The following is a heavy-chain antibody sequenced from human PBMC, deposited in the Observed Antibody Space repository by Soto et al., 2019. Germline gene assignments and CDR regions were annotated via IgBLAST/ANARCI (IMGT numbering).Heavy chain of an antibody. Sequence: ASVKVSCKASGYTFTGYYMHWVRQAPGQGLEWMGWINPNSGGTNYAQKFQGRVTMTRDTSISTAYMELSRLRPDDTAVYYCARDRGYSGYDLSYYYYGMDVWGQGTTVTVSS. CDR2: INPNSGGT. J-gene: IGHJ6*02. V-gene: IGHV1-2*02. CDR3: ARDRGYSGYDLSYYYYGMDV. D-gene: IGHD5-12*01. CDR1: GYTFTGYY.